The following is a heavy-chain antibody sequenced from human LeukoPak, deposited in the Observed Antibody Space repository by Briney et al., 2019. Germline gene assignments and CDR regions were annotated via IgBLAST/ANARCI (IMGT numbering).Heavy chain of an antibody. D-gene: IGHD2-15*01. V-gene: IGHV1-18*01. J-gene: IGHJ4*02. CDR1: GYTFTSYG. CDR3: ARAVVVVAATRWYFDY. Sequence: ASVKVSCKASGYTFTSYGISWVRQAPGQGLEWMGWISAYNGNTNYAQKLQGRVTMTTDTSTSTAYMELSRLRSDDTAVYYCARAVVVVAATRWYFDYWGQGTLVTVSS. CDR2: ISAYNGNT.